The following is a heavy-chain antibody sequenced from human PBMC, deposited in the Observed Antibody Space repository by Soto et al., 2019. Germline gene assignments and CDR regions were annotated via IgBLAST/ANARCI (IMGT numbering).Heavy chain of an antibody. Sequence: ETLSLTCTVSGDSITSNSYFWAWIRQPPGKGLEWIGSIYYSGTTYYNPSLKSRVTISVDRSKNQFSLKLSSVTAADTAVYYCARHFSVDYWGQGTLVTVSS. J-gene: IGHJ4*02. CDR2: IYYSGTT. CDR3: ARHFSVDY. CDR1: GDSITSNSYF. V-gene: IGHV4-39*01.